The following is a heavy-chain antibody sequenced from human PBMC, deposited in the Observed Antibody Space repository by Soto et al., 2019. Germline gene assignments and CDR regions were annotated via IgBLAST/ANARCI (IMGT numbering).Heavy chain of an antibody. J-gene: IGHJ6*03. D-gene: IGHD2-15*01. V-gene: IGHV3-21*01. Sequence: EVQLVESGGGLVKQGGSLILSCADYGFTFSTYSMNWFRQAPGKGLEWVSSISSSGSFIYYADSVKGRFTLSRDNAKSSVFLQRNSMRAEETAVYFCARLQPVPRLTAASNYYFSMDVWGKGTTVTVSS. CDR3: ARLQPVPRLTAASNYYFSMDV. CDR1: GFTFSTYS. CDR2: ISSSGSFI.